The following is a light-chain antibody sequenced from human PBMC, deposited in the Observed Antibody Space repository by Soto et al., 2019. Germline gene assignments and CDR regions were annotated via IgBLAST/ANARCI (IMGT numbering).Light chain of an antibody. Sequence: TLTQPASVSGSPGQSITISCTGTSSDIGGYNSVSWYQQHPGRAPRLIIYEVTNRPSGVSNRFSASKSGNTASLTISGLQAEDEADYYCTSYTPIVTLGSVFGTGTKVTVL. CDR3: TSYTPIVTLGSV. CDR2: EVT. V-gene: IGLV2-14*01. CDR1: SSDIGGYNS. J-gene: IGLJ1*01.